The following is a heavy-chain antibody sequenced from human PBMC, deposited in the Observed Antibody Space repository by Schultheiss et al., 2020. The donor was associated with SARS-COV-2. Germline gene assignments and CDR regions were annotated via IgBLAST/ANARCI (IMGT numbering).Heavy chain of an antibody. CDR2: ISWNSGSI. J-gene: IGHJ4*02. CDR3: ARGIVVVTGYYYFDY. CDR1: GFTFSSYS. Sequence: GGSLRLSCAASGFTFSSYSMNWVRQAPGKGLEWVSGISWNSGSIGYADSVKGRFTISRDNAKNSLYLQMNSLRAEDTAVYYCARGIVVVTGYYYFDYWGQGTLVTVSS. D-gene: IGHD2-21*02. V-gene: IGHV3-48*04.